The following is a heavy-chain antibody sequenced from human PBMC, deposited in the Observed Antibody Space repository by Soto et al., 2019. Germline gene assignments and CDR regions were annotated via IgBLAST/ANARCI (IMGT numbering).Heavy chain of an antibody. D-gene: IGHD6-13*01. CDR2: ISGGGSIT. CDR1: VFTFTNYA. J-gene: IGHJ4*02. CDR3: AKTIRGGYSSSWYYFDY. Sequence: PGVSLRLSCAASVFTFTNYAMTWVRQAPGKGLEWVSTISGGGSITYYADSLKGRFTISRDNSKNTLYLQINSLRAEDTAVYYCAKTIRGGYSSSWYYFDYWRQGTLVTSPQ. V-gene: IGHV3-23*01.